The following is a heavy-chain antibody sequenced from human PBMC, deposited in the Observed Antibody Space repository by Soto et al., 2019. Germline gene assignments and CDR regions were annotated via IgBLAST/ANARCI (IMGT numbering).Heavy chain of an antibody. CDR1: GFTFRSYA. CDR3: ARVGGDYDILTGYYPFLDFDY. V-gene: IGHV3-23*01. Sequence: PGGSLRLSCAASGFTFRSYAMSWVRQAPGKGLEWVSAISGSGGSTYYADSVKGRFTISRDNSKNTLYLQMNSLRAEDTAVYYCARVGGDYDILTGYYPFLDFDYWGQGTLVTVSS. D-gene: IGHD3-9*01. J-gene: IGHJ4*02. CDR2: ISGSGGST.